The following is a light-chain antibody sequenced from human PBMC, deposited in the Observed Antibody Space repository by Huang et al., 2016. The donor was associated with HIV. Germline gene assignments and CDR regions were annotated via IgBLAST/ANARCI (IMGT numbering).Light chain of an antibody. CDR3: QQYYTYPRT. J-gene: IGKJ2*02. Sequence: VTITCRASQGISSYLAWYQQKPRKAPKLLIYAASTLQSGVPSRFGGSGSGTDFTLTISCLQSEDFATYYCQQYYTYPRTFGQGTRLEIK. CDR1: QGISSY. V-gene: IGKV1-8*01. CDR2: AAS.